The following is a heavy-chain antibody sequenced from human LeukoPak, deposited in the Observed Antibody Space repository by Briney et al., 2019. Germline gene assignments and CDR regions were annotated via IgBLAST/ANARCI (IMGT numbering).Heavy chain of an antibody. J-gene: IGHJ3*01. CDR2: ISGSGGVT. CDR1: GFTLTTYA. V-gene: IGHV3-23*01. Sequence: GGSLRLSCAVSGFTLTTYAMSWVRQAPGKGLEWVSAISGSGGVTRYADSVKGRFSISRDTSKNTLFLQMNSLRADDTALYYCAKDRAYPNDVFDVWGQGTMVTVS. CDR3: AKDRAYPNDVFDV. D-gene: IGHD2-21*01.